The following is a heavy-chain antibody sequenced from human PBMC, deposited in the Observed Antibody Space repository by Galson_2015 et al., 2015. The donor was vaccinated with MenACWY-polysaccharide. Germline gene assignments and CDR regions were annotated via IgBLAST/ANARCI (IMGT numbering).Heavy chain of an antibody. CDR2: IYYGGST. CDR3: ARQGGSGRSHDY. Sequence: ETLSLTCTVSGGSISSSSYYWGWIRQPPGKGLEWIGTIYYGGSTYYNPSLKSRVTISVDTSKNQFSLKLTSVTAADTAVYYCARQGGSGRSHDYWGQGTLITVSS. D-gene: IGHD5-12*01. J-gene: IGHJ4*02. V-gene: IGHV4-39*01. CDR1: GGSISSSSYY.